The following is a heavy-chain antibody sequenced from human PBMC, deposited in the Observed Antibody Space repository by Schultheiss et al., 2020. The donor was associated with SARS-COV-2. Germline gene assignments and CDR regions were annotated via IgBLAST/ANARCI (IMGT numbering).Heavy chain of an antibody. D-gene: IGHD6-19*01. J-gene: IGHJ6*02. CDR3: AKGDGWRNYYDYYGMDV. Sequence: GGSLRLSCAASGFTFSSYAMSWVRQAPGKGLEWVSAISGSGGSTYYADSVKGRFTISRDNSKNTLYLQMNSLRAEDTAVYYCAKGDGWRNYYDYYGMDVWGQGTTVTVSS. CDR2: ISGSGGST. V-gene: IGHV3-23*01. CDR1: GFTFSSYA.